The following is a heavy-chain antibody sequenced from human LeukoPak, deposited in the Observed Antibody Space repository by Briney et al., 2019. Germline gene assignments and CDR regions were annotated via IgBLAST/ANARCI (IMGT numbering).Heavy chain of an antibody. CDR2: ISAYNGNT. D-gene: IGHD3-22*01. Sequence: ASVKVSCKASGYTFTSYGISWVRQAPGQGLEWMGWISAYNGNTNYAQKLQGRVTMTTDTSTSTAYMELRSLRSDDTAVYYCARAHQYYYDSSGPQVGVDFDYWGQGTLVTVSS. CDR1: GYTFTSYG. V-gene: IGHV1-18*01. J-gene: IGHJ4*02. CDR3: ARAHQYYYDSSGPQVGVDFDY.